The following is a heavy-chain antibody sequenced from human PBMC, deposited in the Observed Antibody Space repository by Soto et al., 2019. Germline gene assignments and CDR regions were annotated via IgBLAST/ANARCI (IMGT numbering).Heavy chain of an antibody. V-gene: IGHV4-31*03. CDR2: FYYGGST. Sequence: QVQLKGWGPGLLTLSQTLSPTSPFSGGSTTIGISNWTWIPRPPGKGLEWMGYFYYGGSTYYNPSLKSRVTISVDTSKNQFSLKLNSVTAADTAVYYCATRTDYYYGSGSLGGMDVWGQGTTVTVSS. D-gene: IGHD3-10*01. CDR3: ATRTDYYYGSGSLGGMDV. J-gene: IGHJ6*02. CDR1: GGSTTIGISN.